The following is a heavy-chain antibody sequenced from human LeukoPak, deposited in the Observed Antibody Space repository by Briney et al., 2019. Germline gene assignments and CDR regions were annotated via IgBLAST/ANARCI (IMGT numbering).Heavy chain of an antibody. Sequence: GGSLRLSCAASGFAFSNYGMNWVRQAPEKGLQWVSTVSGSGGSTFYADSVKGRFTISRDNSKNTLFLQMNSLRAEDTAVYYCEKSTSDIAYDIWGQGTTVTVSS. J-gene: IGHJ3*02. V-gene: IGHV3-23*01. D-gene: IGHD1-1*01. CDR2: VSGSGGST. CDR3: EKSTSDIAYDI. CDR1: GFAFSNYG.